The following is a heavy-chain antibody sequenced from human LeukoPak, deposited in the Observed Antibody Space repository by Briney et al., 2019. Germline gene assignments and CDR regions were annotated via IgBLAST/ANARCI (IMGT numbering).Heavy chain of an antibody. V-gene: IGHV7-4-1*02. Sequence: ASVKVSCKASGYTFTSYAMNWVRQAPGQGLEWMGWINTNTGNPTYAQGFTGRFVFSLDTSVSTAYLQISSLKAEDTAVYYCARDTAYSRPYDFWSGYYTVRGMDVWGKGTTVTVSS. J-gene: IGHJ6*03. CDR1: GYTFTSYA. D-gene: IGHD3-3*01. CDR2: INTNTGNP. CDR3: ARDTAYSRPYDFWSGYYTVRGMDV.